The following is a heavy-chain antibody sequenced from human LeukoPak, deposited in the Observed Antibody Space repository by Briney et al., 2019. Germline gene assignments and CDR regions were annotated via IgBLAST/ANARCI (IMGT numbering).Heavy chain of an antibody. V-gene: IGHV3-7*01. Sequence: PGGSLRLSCAASGFTFSSYSMNWVRQAPGKGLEWVANIKLDGSEKYYVDSVKGRFTISRDNAKNSLYLQMNSLRAEDTAVYYCARVYWWHYYYYMDVWGKGTTVTVSS. J-gene: IGHJ6*03. CDR1: GFTFSSYS. CDR3: ARVYWWHYYYYMDV. CDR2: IKLDGSEK. D-gene: IGHD2-15*01.